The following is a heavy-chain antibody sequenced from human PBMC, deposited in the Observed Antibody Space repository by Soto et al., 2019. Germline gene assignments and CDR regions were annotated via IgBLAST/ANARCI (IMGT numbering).Heavy chain of an antibody. CDR2: IYYTGST. V-gene: IGHV4-59*08. Sequence: SETLSLTCTVSGGSINNYYWSWIRQPPGKGLEWIGYIYYTGSTNYNPSLKSRVTISLDTSKNQFSLKLSSVTAADTAVYYCARHSWELRKTFDYWGQGTLLTVS. D-gene: IGHD1-7*01. CDR3: ARHSWELRKTFDY. CDR1: GGSINNYY. J-gene: IGHJ4*01.